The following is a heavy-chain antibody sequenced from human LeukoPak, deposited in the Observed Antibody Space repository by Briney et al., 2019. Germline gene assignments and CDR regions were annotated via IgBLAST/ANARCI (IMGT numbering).Heavy chain of an antibody. D-gene: IGHD5-18*01. J-gene: IGHJ4*02. CDR1: GGTFSSYA. Sequence: ASVKVSCKASGGTFSSYAISWVRQAPGQGLEWMGGMIPIFGTANYAQKFQGRVTITADESTSTAYMELSSLRSEDTAVYYCAVGGGYSYGYIDYWGQRTLVTVSS. CDR2: MIPIFGTA. CDR3: AVGGGYSYGYIDY. V-gene: IGHV1-69*13.